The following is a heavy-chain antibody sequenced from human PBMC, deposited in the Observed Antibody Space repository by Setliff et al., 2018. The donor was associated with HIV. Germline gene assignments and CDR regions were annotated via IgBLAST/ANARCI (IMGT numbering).Heavy chain of an antibody. CDR1: GDSISNNGFF. V-gene: IGHV4-31*03. Sequence: SETLSLTCNVSGDSISNNGFFWGWIRQHPGMGLEWIGSLYYSGTIYYNPSLKSRLLISLDTSKNQFSLKLSSVTAADTAVYYCARAPYWGSRPGGFDPWGQGTLVTVSS. CDR3: ARAPYWGSRPGGFDP. J-gene: IGHJ5*02. D-gene: IGHD7-27*01. CDR2: LYYSGTI.